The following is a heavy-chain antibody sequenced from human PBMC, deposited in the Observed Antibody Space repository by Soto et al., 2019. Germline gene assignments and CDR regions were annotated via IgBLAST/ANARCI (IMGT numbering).Heavy chain of an antibody. J-gene: IGHJ3*02. CDR2: ISWNSGSI. CDR1: GFTFDDYA. V-gene: IGHV3-9*01. CDR3: AKAETSVLRYFDWLWGAFDI. Sequence: GGSLRLSCAASGFTFDDYAMHWVRQAPGKGLEWVSGISWNSGSIGYADSVKGRFTISRDNAKNSLYLQMNSLRAEDTALYYCAKAETSVLRYFDWLWGAFDIWRQGTMVTVSS. D-gene: IGHD3-9*01.